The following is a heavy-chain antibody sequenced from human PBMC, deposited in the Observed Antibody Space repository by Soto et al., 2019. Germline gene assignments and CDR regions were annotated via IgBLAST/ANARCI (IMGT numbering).Heavy chain of an antibody. CDR2: IYHSGST. J-gene: IGHJ3*02. D-gene: IGHD3-22*01. CDR3: ARSPDYYDSSGYPDAFDI. CDR1: GGSISSGDYY. V-gene: IGHV4-30-4*01. Sequence: SETLPLTCTVSGGSISSGDYYWSWIRQPPGKGLEWIGYIYHSGSTYYNPSLKSRVTISVDTSKNQFSLKLSSVTAADTAVYYCARSPDYYDSSGYPDAFDIWGQGTMVTVS.